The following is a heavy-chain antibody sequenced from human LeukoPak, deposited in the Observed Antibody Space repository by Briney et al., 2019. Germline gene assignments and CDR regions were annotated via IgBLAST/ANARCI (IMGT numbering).Heavy chain of an antibody. CDR3: ARAPHYNILTGDRLFDY. V-gene: IGHV1-2*02. Sequence: ASVKVSCKASGYTFTCYYMHWVRQAPGQGLEWMGWINPNSGGTNYAQKFQARVTMTRDTSISTLHMELSRLKSDDTAIYYCARAPHYNILTGDRLFDYWGQGTLVTVSS. CDR2: INPNSGGT. J-gene: IGHJ4*02. D-gene: IGHD3-9*01. CDR1: GYTFTCYY.